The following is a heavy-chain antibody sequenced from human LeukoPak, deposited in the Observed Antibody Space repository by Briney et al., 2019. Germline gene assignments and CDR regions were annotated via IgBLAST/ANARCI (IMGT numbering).Heavy chain of an antibody. D-gene: IGHD3-22*01. CDR1: GGTFSSYA. Sequence: ASVKVSCKASGGTFSSYAISWVRQAPGQGLEWIGGIIPIFGTANYAQKFQGRVTITADESTSTAYMELSSLRSEDTAVYYCARVRPGGYYDSSGYYEIDYWGQGTLVTVSS. CDR3: ARVRPGGYYDSSGYYEIDY. V-gene: IGHV1-69*01. J-gene: IGHJ4*02. CDR2: IIPIFGTA.